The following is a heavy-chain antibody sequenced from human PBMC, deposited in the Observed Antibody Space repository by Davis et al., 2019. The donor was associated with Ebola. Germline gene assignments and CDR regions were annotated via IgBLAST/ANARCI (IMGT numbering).Heavy chain of an antibody. J-gene: IGHJ4*02. D-gene: IGHD1-7*01. Sequence: GESLKISCAASGFIFSSYVMSWVRQAPGKGLEWVSTLGLSADTYYADSVKGRFTISRDNSKNTLYLQMNSLRAEDTAVYYCARSTELGYWGQGTLVTVSS. V-gene: IGHV3-23*01. CDR1: GFIFSSYV. CDR2: LGLSADT. CDR3: ARSTELGY.